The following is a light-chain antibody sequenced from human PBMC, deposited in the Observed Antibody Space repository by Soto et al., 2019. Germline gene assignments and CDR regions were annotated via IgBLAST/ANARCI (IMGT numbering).Light chain of an antibody. J-gene: IGKJ1*01. CDR2: VAS. CDR1: QSVGSN. Sequence: EIVMTQSPATLSVSPGERVTLSCRASQSVGSNLAWYHQKPGHPPRLLIYVASTRATGIPASFSGSGSGTEFTLTISTLQSEDFGFYYCQQYNNWPETFGQWTKVEIK. V-gene: IGKV3-15*01. CDR3: QQYNNWPET.